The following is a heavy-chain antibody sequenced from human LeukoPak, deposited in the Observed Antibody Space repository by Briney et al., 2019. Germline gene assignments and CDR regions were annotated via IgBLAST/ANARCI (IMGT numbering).Heavy chain of an antibody. V-gene: IGHV1-69*01. J-gene: IGHJ6*04. D-gene: IGHD6-13*01. CDR3: ARDREQLVYYYYGMDV. CDR1: GGTFSSYA. Sequence: VKVSCKASGGTFSSYAISWVRQAPGQGLEWMGGIIPIFGTANYAQKFQGRVTITADESTSTAYMELSSLRTEDTAVYYCARDREQLVYYYYGMDVWGKGTKVTVSS. CDR2: IIPIFGTA.